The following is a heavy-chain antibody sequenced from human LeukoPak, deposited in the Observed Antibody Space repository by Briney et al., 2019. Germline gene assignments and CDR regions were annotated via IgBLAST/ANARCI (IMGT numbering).Heavy chain of an antibody. CDR3: ARRSNDYCDY. J-gene: IGHJ4*02. CDR1: GYSFADYW. V-gene: IGHV5-51*01. CDR2: IYPGDSAT. D-gene: IGHD2-8*01. Sequence: GESLKISCKGSGYSFADYWIGWVRQMPGKGLEWMGIIYPGDSATRYSPSFQGQVTISADESINTAYLQWSSLKASDTAMYYCARRSNDYCDYWGQGTLVTVS.